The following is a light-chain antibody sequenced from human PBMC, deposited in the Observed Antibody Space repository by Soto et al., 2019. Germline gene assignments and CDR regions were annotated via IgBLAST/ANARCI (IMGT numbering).Light chain of an antibody. CDR1: RSDVGGYNY. CDR2: EVS. V-gene: IGLV2-14*01. J-gene: IGLJ1*01. CDR3: SSYTRSSTQD. Sequence: QSVLTQPASVSASPGQSITISCTGTRSDVGGYNYVSWYQQHPGKAPKLIIYEVSNRPSGVSNRFSGSKSGNTASLTTSGLQAEDEADYYCSSYTRSSTQDFGTGTKVTVL.